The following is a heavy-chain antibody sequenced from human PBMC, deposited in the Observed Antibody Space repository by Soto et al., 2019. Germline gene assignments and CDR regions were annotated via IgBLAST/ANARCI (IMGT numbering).Heavy chain of an antibody. D-gene: IGHD1-7*01. V-gene: IGHV1-8*01. J-gene: IGHJ5*02. CDR3: ARGGLELRGSLNWFDP. CDR2: MNPNSGNT. Sequence: ASVKVSCKAFRYTFTSYDINWVRQATGQGLEWMGWMNPNSGNTGYAQKFQGRVTMTRNTSISTAYMELSSLRSEDTAVYYCARGGLELRGSLNWFDPWGQGTLVTVSS. CDR1: RYTFTSYD.